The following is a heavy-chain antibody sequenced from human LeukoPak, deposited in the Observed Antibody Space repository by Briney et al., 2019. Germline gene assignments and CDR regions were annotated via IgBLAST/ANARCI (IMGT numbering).Heavy chain of an antibody. CDR3: ARVRLQLWFPFDY. Sequence: GASVKVSCKVSGYTFTSFGISWVRQAPGQGLEWMGWISGYSGDTKYAQKLQGRVTMTTDPSTSTAYMELRSLRSDDTAVYYCARVRLQLWFPFDYWGQGTLVTVSS. D-gene: IGHD5-18*01. J-gene: IGHJ4*02. V-gene: IGHV1-18*01. CDR1: GYTFTSFG. CDR2: ISGYSGDT.